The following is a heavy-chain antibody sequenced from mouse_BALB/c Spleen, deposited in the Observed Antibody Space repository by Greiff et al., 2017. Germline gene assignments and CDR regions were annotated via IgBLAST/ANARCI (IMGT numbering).Heavy chain of an antibody. CDR1: GDSITSGY. CDR3: ARQLGLDYAMDY. D-gene: IGHD3-1*01. J-gene: IGHJ4*01. CDR2: ISYSGST. Sequence: EVKLQESGPSLVKPSQTLSLTCSVTGDSITSGYWNWIRKFPGNKLEYMGYISYSGSTYYNPSLKSRISITRDTSKNQYYLQLNSVTTEDTATYYCARQLGLDYAMDYWGQGTSVTVSA. V-gene: IGHV3-8*02.